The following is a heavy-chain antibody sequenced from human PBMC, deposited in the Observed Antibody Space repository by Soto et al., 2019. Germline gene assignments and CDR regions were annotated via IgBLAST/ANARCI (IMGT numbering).Heavy chain of an antibody. Sequence: GASVKVSCKASGYTFTSYAMHWVRQAPGQRLEWMGWINAGNGNTKYSQKFQGRVTITRDTSASTAYMELSSLRSEDTAVYYCATVVSGTGNWDYWGQGTLVTVSS. CDR2: INAGNGNT. J-gene: IGHJ4*02. V-gene: IGHV1-3*01. CDR1: GYTFTSYA. CDR3: ATVVSGTGNWDY. D-gene: IGHD1-1*01.